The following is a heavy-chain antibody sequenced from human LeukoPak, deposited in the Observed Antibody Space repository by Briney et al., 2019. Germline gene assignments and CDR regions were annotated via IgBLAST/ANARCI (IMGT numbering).Heavy chain of an antibody. J-gene: IGHJ5*02. CDR3: AKGRGGSYSGYDS. CDR2: FSSGGTTT. CDR1: GFTFSTYA. D-gene: IGHD5-12*01. V-gene: IGHV3-23*01. Sequence: GGSLRLSCAASGFTFSTYAMSWVRQAPGKGLEWVSTFSSGGTTTYYTDSVKGRFTISRDNSKNTLYLQMNSLRADDTAVYYCAKGRGGSYSGYDSWGQGTLVTVSS.